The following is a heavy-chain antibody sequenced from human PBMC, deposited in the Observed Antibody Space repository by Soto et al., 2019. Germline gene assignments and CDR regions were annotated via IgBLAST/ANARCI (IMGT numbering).Heavy chain of an antibody. D-gene: IGHD3-10*01. CDR2: IIKDGSEK. V-gene: IGHV3-7*03. CDR1: GFTFNTYW. CDR3: AGDWGGLGF. J-gene: IGHJ4*02. Sequence: EVQLVESGGGLVQPGGTLRLSCAASGFTFNTYWMTWVRQAPGKGLEWVANIIKDGSEKAYADSVKGRFTISSDNAKNSLYLDRNSLRVEVTAVYYCAGDWGGLGFWGQGTLVTVS.